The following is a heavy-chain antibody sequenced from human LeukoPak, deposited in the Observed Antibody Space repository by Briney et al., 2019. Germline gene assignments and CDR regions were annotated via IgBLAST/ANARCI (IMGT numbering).Heavy chain of an antibody. V-gene: IGHV3-30*02. Sequence: GGSLRLSCAASGFTFSSYGMHWVRQAPGKGLEWVAFIRYDGSNKYYADSVKGRFTISRDNSKNTLYLQMNSLRAEDTAVYYCAKLHGSGSLNWFDPWGQGTLVTVPS. D-gene: IGHD3-10*01. J-gene: IGHJ5*02. CDR2: IRYDGSNK. CDR1: GFTFSSYG. CDR3: AKLHGSGSLNWFDP.